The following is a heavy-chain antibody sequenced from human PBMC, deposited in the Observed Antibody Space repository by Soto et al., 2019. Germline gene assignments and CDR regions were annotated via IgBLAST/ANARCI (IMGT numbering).Heavy chain of an antibody. CDR2: VNGRGDSA. J-gene: IGHJ4*02. CDR3: ARGYSGYEPLAAPFDY. CDR1: GFTFKNFA. D-gene: IGHD5-12*01. V-gene: IGHV3-23*01. Sequence: GSLRLSCAASGFTFKNFAMSWVRQAPGKGLEWVSAVNGRGDSAFYADSVRGRFTISRDHAKNTIHLQLDSLRVDDTALYYCARGYSGYEPLAAPFDYWGQGTLVTVSS.